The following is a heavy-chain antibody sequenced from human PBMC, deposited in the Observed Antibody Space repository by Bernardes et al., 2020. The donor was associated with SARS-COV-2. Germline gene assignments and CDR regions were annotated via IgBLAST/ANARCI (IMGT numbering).Heavy chain of an antibody. V-gene: IGHV3-9*01. CDR2: ISWNRGSI. CDR1: GFTFDDYA. J-gene: IGHJ4*02. D-gene: IGHD3-10*01. CDR3: AKIVGEDDYGDY. Sequence: GGSLRLSCAASGFTFDDYAMHWVRQAPGKGLEWVSGISWNRGSIGYADSVKGRFTISRDNAKNSLYLQMNSLRAEDTALYYCAKIVGEDDYGDYWGQGTLVTVSS.